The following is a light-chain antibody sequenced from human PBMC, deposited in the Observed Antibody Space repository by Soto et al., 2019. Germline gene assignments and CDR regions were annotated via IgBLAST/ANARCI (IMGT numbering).Light chain of an antibody. CDR3: LQDYNYPWT. V-gene: IGKV1-6*01. CDR1: QGISNY. Sequence: ATQMTQSPSSLSAPVGDRVTISCRASQGISNYLAWYQQRPGKAPKLLIFGAATLQSGGPSRLSASGSGPDFTLTISSLQPGDFATYYCLQDYNYPWTFGQGTKV. J-gene: IGKJ1*01. CDR2: GAA.